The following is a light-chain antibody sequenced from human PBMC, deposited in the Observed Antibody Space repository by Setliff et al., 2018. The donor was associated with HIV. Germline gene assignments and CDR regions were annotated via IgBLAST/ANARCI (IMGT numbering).Light chain of an antibody. Sequence: QSALAQPASVSGSPGQSITISCTGTRGDVGGYNYVSWYQQHPGRVPKLMIYEVTHRPSGVSNRFSGSKSGYTASLTISGLQAEDEADYYCSSFTSSSTFVFGTGTKGHRP. J-gene: IGLJ1*01. CDR1: RGDVGGYNY. CDR3: SSFTSSSTFV. CDR2: EVT. V-gene: IGLV2-14*03.